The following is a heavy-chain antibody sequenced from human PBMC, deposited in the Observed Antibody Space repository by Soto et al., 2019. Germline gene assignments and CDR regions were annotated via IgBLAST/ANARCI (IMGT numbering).Heavy chain of an antibody. Sequence: QVQLVESGGGVVQPGRSLRLSCAASGFTFSSYAMHWVRQAPGKGLEWVAVISYDGSNKYYADSVKGRFTISRDNSKNTLYLQMNSLRAEDTAVYYCARDPTTYYDDSSGYYYGPTTFDYWGQGTLVTVSS. D-gene: IGHD3-22*01. V-gene: IGHV3-30-3*01. J-gene: IGHJ4*02. CDR2: ISYDGSNK. CDR3: ARDPTTYYDDSSGYYYGPTTFDY. CDR1: GFTFSSYA.